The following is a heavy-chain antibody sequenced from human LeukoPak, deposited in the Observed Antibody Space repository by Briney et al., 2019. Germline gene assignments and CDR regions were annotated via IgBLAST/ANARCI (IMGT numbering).Heavy chain of an antibody. J-gene: IGHJ3*02. D-gene: IGHD3-10*01. CDR3: ARANRPMMRGATAFDI. V-gene: IGHV1-18*01. Sequence: GASVKVSCKASGYTFTSYGISWVRQAPGQGLEWMGWISAYNGNANYAQKLQGRVTMTTDTSTSTAYMELRSLRSDDTAVYYCARANRPMMRGATAFDIWGQGTMVTVSS. CDR2: ISAYNGNA. CDR1: GYTFTSYG.